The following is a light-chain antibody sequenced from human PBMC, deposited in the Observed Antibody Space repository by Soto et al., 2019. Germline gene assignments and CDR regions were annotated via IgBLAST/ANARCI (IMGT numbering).Light chain of an antibody. CDR1: SSNIGSNF. J-gene: IGLJ2*01. V-gene: IGLV1-47*01. CDR3: ATWDDSLSVV. CDR2: RNV. Sequence: QSVLTQPPSVSATPGQRVTISCSGSSSNIGSNFVYRYQQLPGTAPRVLIFRNVQRPSGVPDRFSGSKSGTSASLAISGLRSEDEADYYCATWDDSLSVVFGGGTKVTVL.